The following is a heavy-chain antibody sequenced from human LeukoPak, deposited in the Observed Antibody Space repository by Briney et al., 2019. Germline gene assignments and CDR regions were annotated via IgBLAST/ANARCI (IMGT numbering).Heavy chain of an antibody. D-gene: IGHD3-9*01. J-gene: IGHJ6*02. V-gene: IGHV3-23*01. CDR3: ATSRPINYDILTGNYYYYYGMDV. CDR2: ISGSGGST. CDR1: GFTFSSYA. Sequence: PGGSLRLSCAASGFTFSSYAMSWVRQAPGKGLEWVSAISGSGGSTYYADSVKGRFTISRDNSKNTLYLQMNSLRAEDTAVYYCATSRPINYDILTGNYYYYYGMDVWGQGTTVTVSS.